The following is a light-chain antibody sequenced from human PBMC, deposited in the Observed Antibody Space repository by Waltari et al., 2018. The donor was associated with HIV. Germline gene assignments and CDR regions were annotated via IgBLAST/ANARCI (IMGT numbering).Light chain of an antibody. V-gene: IGLV1-40*01. J-gene: IGLJ1*01. CDR2: GNS. CDR1: SSHNGDGYD. Sequence: QSVLTQPPSVSGAPGQRVTISCTGSSSHNGDGYDVHWYQQLPGTAPKLLIYGNSNRPSGVPDRFSGSKSGTSASLAITGLQAEDEADYYCQSYDSSLSGYVFGTGTKVTVL. CDR3: QSYDSSLSGYV.